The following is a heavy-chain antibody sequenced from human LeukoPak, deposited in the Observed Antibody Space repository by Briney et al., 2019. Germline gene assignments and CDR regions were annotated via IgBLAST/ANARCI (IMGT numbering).Heavy chain of an antibody. CDR2: IYYSGST. Sequence: NPSETLSLTCTVSGGSISSSSYYWGWIRQPPGKGLEWIGSIYYSGSTYYNPSLKSRVTISVDTSKNQFSLKLSSVTAADTAVYYCARAGNYYGRHTNWFDPWGQGTLVTVSS. V-gene: IGHV4-39*07. CDR3: ARAGNYYGRHTNWFDP. D-gene: IGHD3-10*01. J-gene: IGHJ5*02. CDR1: GGSISSSSYY.